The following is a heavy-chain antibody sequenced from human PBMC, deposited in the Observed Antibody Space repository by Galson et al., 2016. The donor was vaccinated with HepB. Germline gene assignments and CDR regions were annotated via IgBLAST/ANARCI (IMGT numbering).Heavy chain of an antibody. V-gene: IGHV3-74*01. CDR3: ARPAVVTTVSNWFDT. D-gene: IGHD4-17*01. CDR1: GFTFSDYW. CDR2: INSDGSST. J-gene: IGHJ5*02. Sequence: SLRLSCAASGFTFSDYWMHWVRQTPGKGPVWVARINSDGSSTSYADSVRGRFTISRDNAKNTLYLQMNSLRVEDAAVYYCARPAVVTTVSNWFDTWGQGTLITVS.